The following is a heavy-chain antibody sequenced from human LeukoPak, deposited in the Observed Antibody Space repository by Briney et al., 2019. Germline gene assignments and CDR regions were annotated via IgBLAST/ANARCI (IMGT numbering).Heavy chain of an antibody. D-gene: IGHD3-3*01. J-gene: IGHJ4*02. Sequence: GSLRLSRAASGFTFSTYAMHWVRQAPGKGLEWLTVISYNGSHQYYSDSVRGRFTISRDNSRNSVFLQINRLRPEDTAVYYCATSIRRITISSWGQGTLVTVSS. V-gene: IGHV3-30*04. CDR3: ATSIRRITISS. CDR1: GFTFSTYA. CDR2: ISYNGSHQ.